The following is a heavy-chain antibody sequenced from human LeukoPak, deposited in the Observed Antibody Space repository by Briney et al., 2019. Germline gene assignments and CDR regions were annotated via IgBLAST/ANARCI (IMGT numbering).Heavy chain of an antibody. Sequence: PGGSLRLSCAASGFRFNNAWMNWVRQAPGKGLEWIGHIKTKTDGGTTDYAPPVKGRFTISRDDSKNTRYLQVNSLKSEDTAVYYCTTDRLDNSGWSRGFDYWGQGTLVTVSS. J-gene: IGHJ4*02. CDR1: GFRFNNAW. D-gene: IGHD6-19*01. CDR3: TTDRLDNSGWSRGFDY. CDR2: IKTKTDGGTT. V-gene: IGHV3-15*01.